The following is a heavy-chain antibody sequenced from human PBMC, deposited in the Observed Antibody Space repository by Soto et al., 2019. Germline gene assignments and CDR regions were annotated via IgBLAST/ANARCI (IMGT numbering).Heavy chain of an antibody. D-gene: IGHD5-12*01. Sequence: QVQVVESGGGVVQPGRSLRLSCAPSGFTFNNFGMYWVRQAPGKGLEWVAVISYDGSKKFYAEPVKGRFTISKDNSKKTLYLEMNSLRVEDTAVYYCARLSTGYSADYWGPGTLVTVSS. V-gene: IGHV3-33*01. J-gene: IGHJ4*02. CDR2: ISYDGSKK. CDR3: ARLSTGYSADY. CDR1: GFTFNNFG.